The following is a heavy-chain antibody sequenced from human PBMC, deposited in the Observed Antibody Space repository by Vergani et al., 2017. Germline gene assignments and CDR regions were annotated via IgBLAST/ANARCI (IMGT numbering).Heavy chain of an antibody. D-gene: IGHD6-19*01. CDR2: IYPSDSDA. J-gene: IGHJ6*02. CDR1: GYNFADYW. CDR3: ARQVAVAGKWWGPYYYYGMDV. V-gene: IGHV5-51*01. Sequence: EVQLVQSGAEVRKPGDSLKISCQTSGYNFADYWIAWVRQMPGKGLEWMGVIYPSDSDAKYSPSFQGQVSISVDKSISTTYLQWRSLKASDTAIYYCARQVAVAGKWWGPYYYYGMDVWGQGTTVTVSS.